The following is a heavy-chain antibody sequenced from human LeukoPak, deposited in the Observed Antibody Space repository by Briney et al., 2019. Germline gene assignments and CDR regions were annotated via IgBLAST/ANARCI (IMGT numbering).Heavy chain of an antibody. V-gene: IGHV1-2*02. CDR1: GYSFTGYY. Sequence: ASVKVSCKASGYSFTGYYMHWVRQAPGQGLEWMGWINPKSGGTNYAQKFQGRVTMTRDTSISTAYMELSRLRSDDTAVYYCASGLGYDFWSGYGDWGQGTLVTVSS. CDR2: INPKSGGT. J-gene: IGHJ4*02. CDR3: ASGLGYDFWSGYGD. D-gene: IGHD3-3*01.